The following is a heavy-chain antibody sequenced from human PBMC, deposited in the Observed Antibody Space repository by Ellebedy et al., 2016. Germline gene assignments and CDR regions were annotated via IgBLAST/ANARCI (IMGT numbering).Heavy chain of an antibody. D-gene: IGHD6-19*01. V-gene: IGHV3-30*01. J-gene: IGHJ6*02. Sequence: WGSLRLSCGASGFTFSSFAMPLVRPAPGTGLEWVTSISYDETNKDYADSVKGRFTISRDSSENTVYLQMNSLRREDTAVYYWVRYSSGWYHYGRDVWGQGTTVTVSS. CDR2: ISYDETNK. CDR3: VRYSSGWYHYGRDV. CDR1: GFTFSSFA.